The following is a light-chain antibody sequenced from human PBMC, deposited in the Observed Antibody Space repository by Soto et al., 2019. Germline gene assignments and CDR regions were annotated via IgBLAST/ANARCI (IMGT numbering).Light chain of an antibody. Sequence: EIVMTQSPSTLSASTGERATLSCRASQSVSSSLAWYQQKPGQAPRLLIYGASTRANGIPARFSGSGSGTEFTLTISSLQSEDFAVYYCQQHNNWPSWTFGQGTKVDIK. J-gene: IGKJ1*01. V-gene: IGKV3-15*01. CDR2: GAS. CDR1: QSVSSS. CDR3: QQHNNWPSWT.